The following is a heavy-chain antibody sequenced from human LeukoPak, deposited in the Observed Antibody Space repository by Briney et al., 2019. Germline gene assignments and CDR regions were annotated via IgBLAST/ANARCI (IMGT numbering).Heavy chain of an antibody. CDR1: GGSISSYY. D-gene: IGHD3-22*01. Sequence: SETLSLTCTVSGGSISSYYWSWIRQPAGKGLEWIGRIYTSGSTNYNPSLKSRVTISVDTSKNQFSLKLSSVTAADTAVYYCARVSSYYDSRRGRIDWFDPWGQGTLVTVSS. J-gene: IGHJ5*02. CDR2: IYTSGST. CDR3: ARVSSYYDSRRGRIDWFDP. V-gene: IGHV4-4*07.